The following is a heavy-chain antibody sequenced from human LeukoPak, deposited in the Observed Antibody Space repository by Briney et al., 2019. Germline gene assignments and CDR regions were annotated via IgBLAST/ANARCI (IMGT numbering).Heavy chain of an antibody. CDR3: ARHGIGDSSRDYFDY. CDR1: GGSISSSSYY. D-gene: IGHD6-19*01. Sequence: PSETLSLTCTVSGGSISSSSYYWAWIRQPPGKGLEWIGTMYYSGSTYYNPSLKSRVTISADTSKNQFSLKLNSVTAADTAVYYCARHGIGDSSRDYFDYWGQGTLVTVSS. CDR2: MYYSGST. V-gene: IGHV4-39*01. J-gene: IGHJ4*02.